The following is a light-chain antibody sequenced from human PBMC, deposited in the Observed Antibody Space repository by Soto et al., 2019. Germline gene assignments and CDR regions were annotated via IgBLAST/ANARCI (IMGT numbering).Light chain of an antibody. CDR2: DND. V-gene: IGLV1-51*01. CDR3: AAWDTSLSAVL. J-gene: IGLJ2*01. Sequence: QSVLPQPPSVSAAPGQRVTIAGSGSSSNIGSTFVSWYQHLPGAAPKLLIYDNDQRPSGIPYRFSGSRSGTSATLGITGLQTGDEADYYCAAWDTSLSAVLLGGGTKLTVL. CDR1: SSNIGSTF.